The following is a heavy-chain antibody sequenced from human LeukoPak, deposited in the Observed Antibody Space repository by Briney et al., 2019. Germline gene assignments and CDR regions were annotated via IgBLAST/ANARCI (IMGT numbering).Heavy chain of an antibody. CDR1: GYSFTTYW. Sequence: GESLKISCETSGYSFTTYWIGWVRQMPGTGLEWVGAIYPDDSDSRYSPSFQGQVVISADKSISTAYLQWSSLKASDTAMYYCARPPYYWGQGTLVTVSS. CDR3: ARPPYY. J-gene: IGHJ4*02. CDR2: IYPDDSDS. V-gene: IGHV5-51*01.